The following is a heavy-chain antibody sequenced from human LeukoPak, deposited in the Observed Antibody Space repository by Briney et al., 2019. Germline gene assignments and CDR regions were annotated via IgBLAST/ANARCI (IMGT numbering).Heavy chain of an antibody. J-gene: IGHJ4*02. CDR3: AKDRPNYYESNGHYYRRDGDY. V-gene: IGHV3-23*01. D-gene: IGHD3-22*01. CDR2: ISSRSDYT. Sequence: GGSLRLSCAASGFTFSIYDMSWVRQAPGKGLEWVSSISSRSDYTYYEDSVKGRFTISRDNSQNTLYLQMNSLRAEDTAIYYCAKDRPNYYESNGHYYRRDGDYWGQGTLVTVSS. CDR1: GFTFSIYD.